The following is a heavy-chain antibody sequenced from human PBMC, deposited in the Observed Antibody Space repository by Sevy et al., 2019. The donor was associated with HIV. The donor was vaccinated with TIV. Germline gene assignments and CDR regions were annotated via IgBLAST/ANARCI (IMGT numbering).Heavy chain of an antibody. CDR1: GFDIRSNY. Sequence: GGSLRLSCVVSGFDIRSNYMSWVRQAPGEGLEWGSHIYAGGTAYYADSVKGRFTFSRDDSKNTVSLQMRSLRVEDSAVYYCASEYCSRGSCFFDYWGQGIQVTVSS. CDR2: IYAGGTA. J-gene: IGHJ4*02. D-gene: IGHD2-15*01. CDR3: ASEYCSRGSCFFDY. V-gene: IGHV3-53*01.